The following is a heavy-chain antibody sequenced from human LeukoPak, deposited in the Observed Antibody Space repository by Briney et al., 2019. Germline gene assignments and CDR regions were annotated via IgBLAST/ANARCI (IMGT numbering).Heavy chain of an antibody. CDR3: ARGSGAAGVDY. D-gene: IGHD6-13*01. Sequence: PSETLSLTCAVYGGSFSGYYWSWIRQPPGKGLEWIGEINHSGSTNYNPSLKSRVTISVDTSKNQFSLKLSSVTAADTAVYYCARGSGAAGVDYWGQGTLVTVSS. CDR2: INHSGST. J-gene: IGHJ4*02. V-gene: IGHV4-34*01. CDR1: GGSFSGYY.